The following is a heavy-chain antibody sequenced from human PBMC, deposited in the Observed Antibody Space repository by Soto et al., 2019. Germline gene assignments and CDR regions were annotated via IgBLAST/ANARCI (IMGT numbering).Heavy chain of an antibody. CDR3: ARSAASRSTNCSSTSCYAPAKVDYYYYYMDV. CDR1: SDSISSSNW. CDR2: IYHNGNI. D-gene: IGHD2-2*01. V-gene: IGHV4-4*02. J-gene: IGHJ6*03. Sequence: SETLSLTCTVSSDSISSSNWWNWVRQPPGKGPEWIGEIYHNGNINYNPSLKSRLTISVDKSKNQFSLKLSSVTAADTAVYYCARSAASRSTNCSSTSCYAPAKVDYYYYYMDVWGTGTTVTVSS.